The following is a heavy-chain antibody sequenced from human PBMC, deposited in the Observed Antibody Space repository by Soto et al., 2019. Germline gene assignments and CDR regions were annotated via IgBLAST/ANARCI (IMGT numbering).Heavy chain of an antibody. CDR2: ITGGGTSI. CDR1: GFDFSGYA. V-gene: IGHV3-23*01. D-gene: IGHD5-12*01. CDR3: AKHQYSFAHYIDH. J-gene: IGHJ4*02. Sequence: LRLSCAASGFDFSGYAMSWVRQAPGKGLQWVSVITGGGTSIYYAASVKGRFSIARDTSSNTLVLHMSSLRAEDTALYYCAKHQYSFAHYIDHWGQGTQVTVSS.